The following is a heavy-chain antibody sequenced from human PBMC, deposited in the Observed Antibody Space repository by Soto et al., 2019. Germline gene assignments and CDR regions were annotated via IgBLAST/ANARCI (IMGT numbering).Heavy chain of an antibody. CDR2: TYSGGST. CDR3: ARAGSSWYFDY. D-gene: IGHD6-13*01. J-gene: IGHJ4*02. Sequence: GGSLRLSCAASGFTVSSNYMSWVCQAPGKGLEWVSVTYSGGSTYYADSVKGRFTISRHNSKNTLYLQMNSLRAEDTAVYYCARAGSSWYFDYWGQGTLVTVSS. V-gene: IGHV3-53*04. CDR1: GFTVSSNY.